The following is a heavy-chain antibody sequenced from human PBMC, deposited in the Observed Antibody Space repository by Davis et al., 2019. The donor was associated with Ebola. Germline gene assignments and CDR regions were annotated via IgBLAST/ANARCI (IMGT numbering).Heavy chain of an antibody. D-gene: IGHD2-2*01. CDR1: GYSISSGYY. Sequence: PGGPLRLSCTVSGYSISSGYYWGWIRQPPGKGLEWIGSIYHSGSTYYNPSLKSRVTISVDTSKNQFSLKLSSVTAADTAVYYCTRYCSSTSCYGGYYYGMDVWGQGTTVTVSS. CDR2: IYHSGST. J-gene: IGHJ6*02. V-gene: IGHV4-38-2*02. CDR3: TRYCSSTSCYGGYYYGMDV.